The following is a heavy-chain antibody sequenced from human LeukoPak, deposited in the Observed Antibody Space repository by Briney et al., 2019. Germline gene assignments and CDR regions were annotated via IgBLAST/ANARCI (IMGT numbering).Heavy chain of an antibody. CDR1: GGSISSYY. D-gene: IGHD2-8*02. Sequence: PSETLSLTCTVSGGSISSYYWSWIRQPPGKGLEWIGYIYYSGSTNYNPSLKSRVTISVDTSKNQFSLKLNSVTAADTAVYYCARGYCTGNTCGAGWFDPWGQGTLVTVSS. CDR2: IYYSGST. V-gene: IGHV4-59*01. J-gene: IGHJ5*02. CDR3: ARGYCTGNTCGAGWFDP.